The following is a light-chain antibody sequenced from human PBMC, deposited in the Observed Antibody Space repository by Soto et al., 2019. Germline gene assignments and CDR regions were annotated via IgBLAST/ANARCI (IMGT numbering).Light chain of an antibody. CDR3: SSYTRSSTLWV. CDR2: EVS. V-gene: IGLV2-14*01. J-gene: IGLJ3*02. CDR1: SSDVGGYNY. Sequence: QSALTQPASVSGSPGQSITISCTGTSSDVGGYNYVSWYQQHPGKAPKLMIYEVSNRPSGVSNRFSGSKSGNTASLTVSGLQAEDEADYYCSSYTRSSTLWVFGGGTQLTVL.